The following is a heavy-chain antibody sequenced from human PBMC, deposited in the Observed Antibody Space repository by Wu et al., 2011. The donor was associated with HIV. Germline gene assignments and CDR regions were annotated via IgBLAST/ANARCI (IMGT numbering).Heavy chain of an antibody. V-gene: IGHV1-18*01. J-gene: IGHJ6*02. D-gene: IGHD1-26*01. CDR1: GYTYTTYG. CDR2: ISTYNGNT. Sequence: QVQLVQSGAEVKKLGASVKVSCKASGYTYTTYGVSWVRQAPGQGLEWMGWISTYNGNTNYVQNLQGRVTLTTDTSTNTAYMELRSLRSDDTAVYYCARDESGTSSYYGMDVWGQGTTVTVSS. CDR3: ARDESGTSSYYGMDV.